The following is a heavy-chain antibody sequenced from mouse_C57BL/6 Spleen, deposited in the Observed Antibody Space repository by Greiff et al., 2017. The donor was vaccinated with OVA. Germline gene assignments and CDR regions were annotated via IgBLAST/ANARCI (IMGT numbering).Heavy chain of an antibody. D-gene: IGHD2-1*01. CDR1: GYTFTSYW. CDR3: ARSRGNSHFDY. J-gene: IGHJ2*01. Sequence: QVQLQQPGAELVKPGASVKLSCKASGYTFTSYWMHWVKQRPGQGLEWIGMIHPNSGSTNYNEKFKSKATLTVDKSSSTAYMQLSSLTSEDSAVYYCARSRGNSHFDYWGQGTTLTVSS. V-gene: IGHV1-64*01. CDR2: IHPNSGST.